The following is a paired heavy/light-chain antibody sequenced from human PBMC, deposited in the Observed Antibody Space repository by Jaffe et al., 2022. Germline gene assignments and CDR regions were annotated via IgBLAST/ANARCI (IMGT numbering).Heavy chain of an antibody. V-gene: IGHV3-48*01. D-gene: IGHD3-16*02. CDR1: GFTFSSYS. CDR3: ARDGPPYYDYIWGSYRHDAFDI. CDR2: ISSSSSTI. J-gene: IGHJ3*02. Sequence: EVQLVESGGGLVQPGGSLRLSCAASGFTFSSYSMNWVRQAPGKGLEWVSYISSSSSTIYYADSVKGRFTISRDNAKNSLYLQMNSLRAEDTAVYYCARDGPPYYDYIWGSYRHDAFDIWGQGTMVTVSS.
Light chain of an antibody. V-gene: IGKV1-17*03. Sequence: DIQMTQSPSAMSASVGDRVTITCRASQGISNYLAWFQQKPGKVPKRLIYASSSLQSGVPSRFSGSGSGTEFTLTISSLQPEDFATYYCLQHNSYPQITFGQGTRLEIK. CDR1: QGISNY. J-gene: IGKJ5*01. CDR3: LQHNSYPQIT. CDR2: ASS.